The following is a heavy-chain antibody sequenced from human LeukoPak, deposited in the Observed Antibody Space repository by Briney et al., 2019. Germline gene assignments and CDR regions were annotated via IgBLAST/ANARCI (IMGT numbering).Heavy chain of an antibody. Sequence: GRSLRLSCAASGFTFSSYGMHWVRQAPGKGLEWVAVISYDGSNKYYADSVKGRFTISRDNSKNTLYLQMNSLRAEDTAVYYCASSPHDYGDYYNYYYGMDVWGQGTTVTVSS. J-gene: IGHJ6*02. CDR2: ISYDGSNK. V-gene: IGHV3-30*03. CDR3: ASSPHDYGDYYNYYYGMDV. D-gene: IGHD4-17*01. CDR1: GFTFSSYG.